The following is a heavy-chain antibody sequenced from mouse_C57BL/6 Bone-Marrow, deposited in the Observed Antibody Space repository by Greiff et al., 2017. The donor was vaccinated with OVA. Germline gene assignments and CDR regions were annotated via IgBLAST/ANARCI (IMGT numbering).Heavy chain of an antibody. Sequence: EVHLVESGGGLVQSGRSLRLSCATSGFTFSDFYMEWVRQAPGKGLEWIAASRNKANDYTTEYSASVKGRFIVSRDTSQSILYLQMNALRAEDTAIYYCARASLTGSFAYWGQGTLVTVSA. CDR3: ARASLTGSFAY. D-gene: IGHD4-1*01. CDR2: SRNKANDYTT. CDR1: GFTFSDFY. J-gene: IGHJ3*01. V-gene: IGHV7-1*01.